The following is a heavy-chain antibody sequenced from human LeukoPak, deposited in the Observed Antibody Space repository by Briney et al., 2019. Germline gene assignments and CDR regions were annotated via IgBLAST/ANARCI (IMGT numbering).Heavy chain of an antibody. CDR3: ATDVRFLEWFWYFDY. J-gene: IGHJ4*02. D-gene: IGHD3-3*01. CDR1: GYTLTELS. CDR2: FDPEDGET. Sequence: WASVKVSCKVSGYTLTELSMHWVRQAPGKGLEWMGGFDPEDGETIYAQKFQGRVTMTEDTSTDTAYMELSSLRSEDTAVYYCATDVRFLEWFWYFDYWGQGTLVTVSS. V-gene: IGHV1-24*01.